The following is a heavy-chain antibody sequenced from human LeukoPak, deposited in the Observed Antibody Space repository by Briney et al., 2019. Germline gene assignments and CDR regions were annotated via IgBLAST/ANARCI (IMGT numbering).Heavy chain of an antibody. V-gene: IGHV4-34*01. CDR3: ARRPSYGSGSYYNVRWFDP. CDR1: GGSFSGYY. CDR2: INHSGST. D-gene: IGHD3-10*01. J-gene: IGHJ5*02. Sequence: PSETLSLTCAVYGGSFSGYYWSSIRQPPGKGLKWSGEINHSGSTNYNPSLKSRVTISVDTSKIQFSLKLSSVTAADTAVYYCARRPSYGSGSYYNVRWFDPWGQGTLVTVSS.